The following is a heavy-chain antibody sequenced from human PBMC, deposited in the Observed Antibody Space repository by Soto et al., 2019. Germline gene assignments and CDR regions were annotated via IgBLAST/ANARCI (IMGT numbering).Heavy chain of an antibody. V-gene: IGHV4-59*01. CDR2: IYSSGSA. J-gene: IGHJ6*02. CDR3: ARGAGNYYYYGMDV. Sequence: PSETLSLTCTVSGGSISGYYWSWIRQPPGRGLEWIGYIYSSGSASYIPSLKSRVTMSVDTSKNQFSLRLTSVIAADTAVYFCARGAGNYYYYGMDVWGQGTTVTVSS. CDR1: GGSISGYY.